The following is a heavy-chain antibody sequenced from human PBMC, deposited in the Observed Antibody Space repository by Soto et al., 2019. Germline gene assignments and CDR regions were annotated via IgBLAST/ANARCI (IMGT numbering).Heavy chain of an antibody. D-gene: IGHD6-19*01. V-gene: IGHV3-30-3*01. Sequence: PGGSLRLSCAASGFTFSSYAMHWVRQAPGKGLEWVAVISYDGSNKYYADSVKGRFTISRDNSKNTLYLQMNSLRAEDTAVYYFARGIIAVADDDAFDIWGQGTMVTVSS. CDR2: ISYDGSNK. J-gene: IGHJ3*02. CDR3: ARGIIAVADDDAFDI. CDR1: GFTFSSYA.